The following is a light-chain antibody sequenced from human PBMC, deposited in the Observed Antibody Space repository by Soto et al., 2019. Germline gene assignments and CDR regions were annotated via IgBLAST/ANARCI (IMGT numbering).Light chain of an antibody. J-gene: IGLJ1*01. Sequence: QSVLNQPPSATGTPGQRVTISCSGSSSNIGSNYVYWYQQLPGTAPKLLIYRNNQRPSGVPDRFSGSNSGTSASLAISGLRSEDEADYYCAAWDDSLSGYVFGTGTKVPVL. CDR2: RNN. CDR3: AAWDDSLSGYV. V-gene: IGLV1-47*01. CDR1: SSNIGSNY.